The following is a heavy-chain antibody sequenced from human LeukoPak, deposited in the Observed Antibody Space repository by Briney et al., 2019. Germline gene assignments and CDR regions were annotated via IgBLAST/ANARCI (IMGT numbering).Heavy chain of an antibody. CDR3: ARVGDYYDTRGFSSDAFDI. D-gene: IGHD3-22*01. V-gene: IGHV3-72*01. CDR1: RFTFSDHY. Sequence: GGSLRLSCAASRFTFSDHYMDWVRQAPGKGLEWVARIRNRAKSNTTQYAPSVKDRFTISRDDSRNSVYLQMNSLKTEDTAVYFCARVGDYYDTRGFSSDAFDIWGLGTMVTVSS. CDR2: IRNRAKSNTT. J-gene: IGHJ3*02.